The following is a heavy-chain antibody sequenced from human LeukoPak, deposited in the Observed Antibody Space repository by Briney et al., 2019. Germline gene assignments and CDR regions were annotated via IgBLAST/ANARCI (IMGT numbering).Heavy chain of an antibody. J-gene: IGHJ3*02. D-gene: IGHD2-2*01. CDR3: ARHVVVPAGDAFDI. Sequence: PSETLSLTCAVYGGSFSGYYWSWIRQPPRKGLEWIASIYYSGSTYYNPSLKSRVTISVDTSKNQFSLKLSSVTAADTAVYYCARHVVVPAGDAFDIWGQGTMVTVSS. CDR2: IYYSGST. V-gene: IGHV4-34*01. CDR1: GGSFSGYY.